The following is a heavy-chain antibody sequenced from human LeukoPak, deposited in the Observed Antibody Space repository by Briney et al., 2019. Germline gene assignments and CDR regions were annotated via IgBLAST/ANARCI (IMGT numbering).Heavy chain of an antibody. D-gene: IGHD6-19*01. Sequence: ASVKVSCKASGYTFTSYGISWVRQAPGQGLEWMGWISAYNGNTNYAQKLQGRVTMTTDTSTSTAYMELRSLRSDDTAVYYCARDLKMGYTSGRHSWGTGSSNDYWGQGTLVTVSS. V-gene: IGHV1-18*01. CDR2: ISAYNGNT. CDR1: GYTFTSYG. J-gene: IGHJ4*02. CDR3: ARDLKMGYTSGRHSWGTGSSNDY.